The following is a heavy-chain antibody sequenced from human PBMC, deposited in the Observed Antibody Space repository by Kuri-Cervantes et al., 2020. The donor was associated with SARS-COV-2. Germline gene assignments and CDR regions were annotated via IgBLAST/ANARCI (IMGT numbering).Heavy chain of an antibody. CDR2: ISAYNGNT. CDR3: ARDQLSFTIFGVVITYFDY. D-gene: IGHD3-3*01. CDR1: GYTFTNYY. J-gene: IGHJ4*02. Sequence: ASVKVSCKASGYTFTNYYMHWVRQAPGQGLEWMGWISAYNGNTNYAQKLQGRVTMTTDTSTSTAYMELRSLRSDDTAVYYCARDQLSFTIFGVVITYFDYWGQGTLVTVSS. V-gene: IGHV1-18*04.